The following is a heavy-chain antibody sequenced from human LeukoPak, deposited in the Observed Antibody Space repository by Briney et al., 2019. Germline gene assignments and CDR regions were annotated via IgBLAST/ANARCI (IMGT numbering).Heavy chain of an antibody. J-gene: IGHJ4*02. V-gene: IGHV4-39*01. D-gene: IGHD6-19*01. CDR2: IYYSGST. CDR3: ARQAPLWGAVAVDFDY. CDR1: GGSISSSSYY. Sequence: PSETLSLTCTVSGGSISSSSYYWGWIRQPPGKGLEWIGSIYYSGSTYYNPSLKSRVTISVDTSKNQFSLKLSSVTAADTAVYYCARQAPLWGAVAVDFDYWGQGTLVTVSS.